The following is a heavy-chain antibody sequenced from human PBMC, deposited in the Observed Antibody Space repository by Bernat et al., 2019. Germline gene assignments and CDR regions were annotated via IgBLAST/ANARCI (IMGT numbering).Heavy chain of an antibody. CDR1: GFTFSSYG. J-gene: IGHJ4*02. V-gene: IGHV3-33*01. CDR3: ARDVYRLDY. Sequence: QVQLVESGGGVVQPGRSLRLSCAASGFTFSSYGMHWVRQAPGKGLEWVALIWNDGSNKYSADSVKGRFTISRDYSKNTLYLQINGLRAEDTAVYYCARDVYRLDYCGQGTLVTVSS. CDR2: IWNDGSNK.